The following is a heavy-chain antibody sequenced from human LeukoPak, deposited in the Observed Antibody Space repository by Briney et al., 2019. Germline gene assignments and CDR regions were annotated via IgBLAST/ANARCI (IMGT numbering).Heavy chain of an antibody. CDR3: ARADPWFDP. J-gene: IGHJ5*02. V-gene: IGHV4-59*08. Sequence: SETLSLTCTVSGGSIDYYYWSWIRQPPGKGLEWIGYIYYSGNTNYNPSLKSRVTISVDTSKNQFSLKLSPVTAADTAVYYCARADPWFDPWGQGTLVTVSS. CDR1: GGSIDYYY. CDR2: IYYSGNT.